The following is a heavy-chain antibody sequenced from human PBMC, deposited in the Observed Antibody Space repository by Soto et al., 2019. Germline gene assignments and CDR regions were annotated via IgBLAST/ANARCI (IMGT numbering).Heavy chain of an antibody. Sequence: QVQLVQSGAEVKKPGASVKVSCKASGYTFTSYAMHWVRQAPGQRLEWMGWINVGNGNTKYSQKFQGRVTITRDTSASTAYMELSSLRSEDTAVYYCARGHDFWSGLYYMDVWGKGTTVTVSS. CDR3: ARGHDFWSGLYYMDV. D-gene: IGHD3-3*01. V-gene: IGHV1-3*01. CDR2: INVGNGNT. J-gene: IGHJ6*03. CDR1: GYTFTSYA.